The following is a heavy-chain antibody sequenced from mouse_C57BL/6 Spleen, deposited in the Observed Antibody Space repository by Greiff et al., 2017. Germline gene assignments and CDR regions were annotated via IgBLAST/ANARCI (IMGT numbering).Heavy chain of an antibody. V-gene: IGHV1-61*01. CDR2: IYPSGSET. CDR1: GYTFTSYW. J-gene: IGHJ2*01. Sequence: VQLQQSGAELVRPGSSVKLSCKASGYTFTSYWVVWVKQRPGQGLEWIGNIYPSGSETHYNQQCKDKATLTVDKSSSTAYMQLSSLTSEDSAVYYGARGLGRDYWGQGTTLTASS. D-gene: IGHD4-1*01. CDR3: ARGLGRDY.